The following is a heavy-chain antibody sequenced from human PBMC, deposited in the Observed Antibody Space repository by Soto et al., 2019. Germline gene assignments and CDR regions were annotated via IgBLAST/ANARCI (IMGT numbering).Heavy chain of an antibody. CDR1: GFTFSSYA. Sequence: QVQLVESGGGVVQPGTSLRLSCAASGFTFSSYAMHWVRQAPGKGLEWVAVISYDGSNADSVKGRFTISRDNSKNTLYLQMNGLRAEDTAVYYCAREYCSDGSCYSISLDYWGQGTLVTVSS. CDR3: AREYCSDGSCYSISLDY. CDR2: ISYDGS. D-gene: IGHD2-15*01. V-gene: IGHV3-30-3*01. J-gene: IGHJ4*02.